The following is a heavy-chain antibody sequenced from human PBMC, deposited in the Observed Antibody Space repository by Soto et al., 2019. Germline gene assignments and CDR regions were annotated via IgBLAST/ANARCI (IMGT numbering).Heavy chain of an antibody. CDR2: INHSGST. D-gene: IGHD3-16*01. Sequence: SETLSLTCAVYGGSFSGYYWSWIRQPPGKGLEWIGEINHSGSTNYNPSLKSRVTISVDTSKNQFSLKLSSVTAADTAVYYCARGHRRGLRFNYMDVWGKGTTVTVSS. CDR3: ARGHRRGLRFNYMDV. CDR1: GGSFSGYY. J-gene: IGHJ6*03. V-gene: IGHV4-34*01.